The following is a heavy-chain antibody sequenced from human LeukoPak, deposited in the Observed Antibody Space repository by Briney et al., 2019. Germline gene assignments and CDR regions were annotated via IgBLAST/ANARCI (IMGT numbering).Heavy chain of an antibody. D-gene: IGHD3-22*01. J-gene: IGHJ4*02. Sequence: GRSLRLSCAASGFTFDDYAMHWVRQAPGKCLEWVSGISWNSGSIGYADSVKGRFTISRDNAKKSLYLQMDSLRAEDTALYYCAKDTGYYYDSSNYLGYWGQGTLVTVSS. CDR1: GFTFDDYA. CDR3: AKDTGYYYDSSNYLGY. V-gene: IGHV3-9*01. CDR2: ISWNSGSI.